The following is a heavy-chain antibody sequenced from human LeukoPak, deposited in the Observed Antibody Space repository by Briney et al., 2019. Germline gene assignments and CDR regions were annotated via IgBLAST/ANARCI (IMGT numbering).Heavy chain of an antibody. CDR3: ARDAAPFDWNHARGAFDY. V-gene: IGHV3-30-3*01. Sequence: GGSLRLSCAASGFTFSSYAMHWVRQAPGKGLEWVAVISYDGSNKYYADSVKGRFNISRDNSKNTLYLQMNSLRAEDTAVYYCARDAAPFDWNHARGAFDYWGQGTLVTVSS. D-gene: IGHD3-9*01. CDR2: ISYDGSNK. J-gene: IGHJ4*02. CDR1: GFTFSSYA.